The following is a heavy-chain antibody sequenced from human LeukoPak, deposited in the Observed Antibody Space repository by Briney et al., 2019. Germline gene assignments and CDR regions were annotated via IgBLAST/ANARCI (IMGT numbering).Heavy chain of an antibody. Sequence: GGSLRLSCAASGFTFRRNSMNWARQAPGKGLEWVSSIISSSIYIYYADSVKGRFTISRDNAKNSLYLQMNSLRAEDTAVYYCARVAVVVVPAAHNWFDPWGQGTLVTVSS. J-gene: IGHJ5*02. CDR1: GFTFRRNS. CDR2: IISSSIYI. CDR3: ARVAVVVVPAAHNWFDP. D-gene: IGHD2-2*01. V-gene: IGHV3-21*01.